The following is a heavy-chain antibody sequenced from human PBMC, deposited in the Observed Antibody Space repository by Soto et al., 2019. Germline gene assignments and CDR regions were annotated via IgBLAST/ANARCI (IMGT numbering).Heavy chain of an antibody. J-gene: IGHJ5*02. Sequence: ASVKVSCKASGYTFTSYAMHWVRQAPGQRLEWMGWINAGNGNTKYSQKFQGRVTITRDTSASTAYMELSSLRSEDTAVYYCERDGWFGELGADPWGQGTLVTVSS. CDR3: ERDGWFGELGADP. CDR1: GYTFTSYA. V-gene: IGHV1-3*01. D-gene: IGHD3-10*01. CDR2: INAGNGNT.